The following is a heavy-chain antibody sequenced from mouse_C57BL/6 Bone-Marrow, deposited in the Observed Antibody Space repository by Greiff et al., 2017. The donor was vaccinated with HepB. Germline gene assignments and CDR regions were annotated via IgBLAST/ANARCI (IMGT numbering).Heavy chain of an antibody. Sequence: EVKLMESEGGLVQPGRSLKLSCTASGFTFRDSYMAWVRQVPEKGLEWVANINYDGSSTYYRDSVKSRFIISRDKTKNILYLQMSRLKSEYTATYYCARDGSNYGYFDVWGTVTTVTVSS. D-gene: IGHD2-5*01. J-gene: IGHJ1*03. V-gene: IGHV5-16*01. CDR3: ARDGSNYGYFDV. CDR1: GFTFRDSY. CDR2: INYDGSST.